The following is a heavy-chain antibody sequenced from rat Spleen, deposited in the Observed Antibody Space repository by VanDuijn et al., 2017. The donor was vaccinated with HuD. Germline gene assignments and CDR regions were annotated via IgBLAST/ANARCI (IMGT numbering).Heavy chain of an antibody. Sequence: EVQLVESGGGLVQPGRSLKLSCAASGFTFSDYNMAWVRQAPKKGLEWVATISHDGSSTYYRDSVKGRFTISRDNAKSTLDLQMDSLRSEDSATYSCERHYYDGSYYHYFDDWGQGVMVTVSS. CDR1: GFTFSDYN. D-gene: IGHD1-12*02. V-gene: IGHV5-7*01. J-gene: IGHJ2*01. CDR3: ERHYYDGSYYHYFDD. CDR2: ISHDGSST.